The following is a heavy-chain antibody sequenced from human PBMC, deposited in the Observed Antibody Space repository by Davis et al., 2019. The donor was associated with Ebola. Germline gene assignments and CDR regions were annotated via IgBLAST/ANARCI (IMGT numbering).Heavy chain of an antibody. D-gene: IGHD6-13*01. CDR3: ARRSNSSSLIDS. V-gene: IGHV4-39*01. Sequence: MPSETLSLTCPVSGGSISTTSYYWGWIRQPPGKGLEWIGSIFYTGSTFYNPSLKSRVSISVDTSKNQFSLKLSSVTAADTAVYFCARRSNSSSLIDSWGQGSLVTVSS. CDR1: GGSISTTSYY. J-gene: IGHJ4*02. CDR2: IFYTGST.